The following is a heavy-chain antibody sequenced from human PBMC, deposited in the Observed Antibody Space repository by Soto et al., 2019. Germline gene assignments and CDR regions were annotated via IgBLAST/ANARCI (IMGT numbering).Heavy chain of an antibody. CDR3: AKDLSPRTFYGSGSYVDN. V-gene: IGHV1-18*01. CDR2: ISAYNGNT. Sequence: APVKVSCKASGYTFTSYGISWVRQAPGQGLEWMGWISAYNGNTNYAQKLQGRVTMTTDTSTSTAYMELRSLRAEDTAVYYCAKDLSPRTFYGSGSYVDNWGQGTLVTVSS. CDR1: GYTFTSYG. J-gene: IGHJ4*02. D-gene: IGHD3-10*01.